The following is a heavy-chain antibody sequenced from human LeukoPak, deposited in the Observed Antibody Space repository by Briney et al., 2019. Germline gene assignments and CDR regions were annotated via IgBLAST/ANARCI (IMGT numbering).Heavy chain of an antibody. D-gene: IGHD3-22*01. Sequence: GGSLRLSCAASEFTFSTYSMSWVRQAPGKGLVWVSSISSSSTYIYYADSVKGRFTISRDNAKNSLYLQMNSLRAEDTAVYYCARSYYDSSGYSTFDYWGQGTLVTVSS. CDR1: EFTFSTYS. J-gene: IGHJ4*02. CDR2: ISSSSTYI. V-gene: IGHV3-21*01. CDR3: ARSYYDSSGYSTFDY.